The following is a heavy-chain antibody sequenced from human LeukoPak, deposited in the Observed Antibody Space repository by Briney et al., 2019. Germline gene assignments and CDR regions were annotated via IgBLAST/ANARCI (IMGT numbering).Heavy chain of an antibody. CDR2: IYRDDDK. J-gene: IGHJ4*02. CDR1: GFSLSTSGAG. D-gene: IGHD2-21*02. CDR3: VHRRQYCGGDCYPVFDY. V-gene: IGHV2-5*02. Sequence: SGPTLVKPTQTLTLTCTFSGFSLSTSGAGVGWIRQPPGKALEWLALIYRDDDKRYSPSLKSRLTITKDTSKNQEVLTMTNMDPVDTATYYCVHRRQYCGGDCYPVFDYWGQGTLVTVSS.